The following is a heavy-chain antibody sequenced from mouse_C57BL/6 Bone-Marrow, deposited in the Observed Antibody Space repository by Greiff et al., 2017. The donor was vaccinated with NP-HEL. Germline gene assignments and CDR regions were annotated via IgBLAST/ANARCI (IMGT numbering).Heavy chain of an antibody. J-gene: IGHJ1*03. V-gene: IGHV1-69*01. Sequence: QVQLQQSGAELVMPGASVKLSCKASGYTFTSYWMHWVKQRPGQGLEWIGEIDPSDSYTNYNQKFKGKSTLTVDKSSSTAYMQLSSLTSEDSAVYYCARRATAGSWYFDVWGTGTTVTVSS. D-gene: IGHD3-1*01. CDR3: ARRATAGSWYFDV. CDR2: IDPSDSYT. CDR1: GYTFTSYW.